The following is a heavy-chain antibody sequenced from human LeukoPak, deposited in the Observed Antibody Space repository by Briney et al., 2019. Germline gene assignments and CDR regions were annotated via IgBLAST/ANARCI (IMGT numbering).Heavy chain of an antibody. CDR3: AKGGGYSLHYFNY. D-gene: IGHD3-22*01. CDR2: ISDSGVNT. Sequence: GGSLRLSCAASEFAFSTYNMNWVRQAPGKGPEWVSIISDSGVNTYYADSVKGRFTISRDNSEKTLYLQMNSLRAEDTAVYYCAKGGGYSLHYFNYWGQGTLVTVS. V-gene: IGHV3-23*01. CDR1: EFAFSTYN. J-gene: IGHJ4*02.